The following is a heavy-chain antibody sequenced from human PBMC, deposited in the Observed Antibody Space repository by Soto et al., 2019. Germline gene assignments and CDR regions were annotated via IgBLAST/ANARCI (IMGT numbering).Heavy chain of an antibody. CDR1: GFTFSSHG. Sequence: GGSLRLSCAASGFTFSSHGMHWVRQAPGKGLEWVAVIWYDGSNKYYADSVKGRFTISRDNSKNMLYLEMNSLRAEDTAVYYCARWGNWKVADYWGQGTLVTVPS. CDR3: ARWGNWKVADY. J-gene: IGHJ4*02. CDR2: IWYDGSNK. D-gene: IGHD3-16*01. V-gene: IGHV3-33*01.